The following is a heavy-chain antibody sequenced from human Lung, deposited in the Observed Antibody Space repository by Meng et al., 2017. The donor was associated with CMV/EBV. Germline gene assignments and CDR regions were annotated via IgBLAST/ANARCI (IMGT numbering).Heavy chain of an antibody. CDR1: GFTFSSYA. V-gene: IGHV3-30*04. Sequence: GGSLRLSCAASGFTFSSYAMHWVRQAPGKGLEWVAVISYDGSNKYYADSVKGRFTISRDNSKNTLYLQMNSLRAEDTAVYYCARARLRDGSHYYFDYWGQGTLVXVSS. CDR2: ISYDGSNK. CDR3: ARARLRDGSHYYFDY. D-gene: IGHD5-24*01. J-gene: IGHJ4*02.